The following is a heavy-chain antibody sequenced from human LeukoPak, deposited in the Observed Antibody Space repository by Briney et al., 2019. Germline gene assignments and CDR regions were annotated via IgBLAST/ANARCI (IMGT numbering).Heavy chain of an antibody. CDR3: ARDIPQGGSYYFA. V-gene: IGHV4-4*02. Sequence: SGTLSLTCAVSGGSISSSNWWSWVRQPPGEGLEWIGEIYHSGSTNYNPSLKSRVTISVDKSKNQFSLKLSSVTAADTAVYYCARDIPQGGSYYFARGQGTLVTVSS. CDR1: GGSISSSNW. CDR2: IYHSGST. D-gene: IGHD1-26*01. J-gene: IGHJ4*02.